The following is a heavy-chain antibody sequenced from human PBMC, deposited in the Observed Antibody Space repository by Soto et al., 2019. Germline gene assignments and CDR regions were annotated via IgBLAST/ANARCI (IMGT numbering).Heavy chain of an antibody. J-gene: IGHJ4*02. V-gene: IGHV3-15*07. CDR2: IKSEAAGGTV. D-gene: IGHD1-1*01. CDR3: ATSVYVPGTTDY. CDR1: GFTFSNAW. Sequence: DVQLVESGGGLVKPGGSLRLSCAASGFTFSNAWMNWVRQAPGKRLEWLGRIKSEAAGGTVEYAAPVKGRFTISRDISKNTLYLQIYSLISEDTAVYFCATSVYVPGTTDYWGQGTLVTVSS.